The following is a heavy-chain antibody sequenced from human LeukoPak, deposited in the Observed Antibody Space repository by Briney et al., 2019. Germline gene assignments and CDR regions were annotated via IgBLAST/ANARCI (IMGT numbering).Heavy chain of an antibody. CDR3: ARAYFAPEIRFYFDY. Sequence: ASVKVSCKASGYTFTSYGISWARQAPGQRLEWMGWINAGNGYTKYSQKFQGRVTITRDTSASTAYMELSSLRSEDTAVYYCARAYFAPEIRFYFDYWGQGTLVTVSS. CDR1: GYTFTSYG. V-gene: IGHV1-3*01. CDR2: INAGNGYT. J-gene: IGHJ4*02. D-gene: IGHD3-9*01.